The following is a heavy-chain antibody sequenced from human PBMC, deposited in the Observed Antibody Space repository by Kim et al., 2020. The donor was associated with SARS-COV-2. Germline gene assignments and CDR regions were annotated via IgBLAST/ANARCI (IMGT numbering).Heavy chain of an antibody. CDR1: GFTFGDYA. CDR3: TRDGINYYDSSGYYYGFDY. CDR2: IRSKAYGGTT. V-gene: IGHV3-49*04. Sequence: GGSLRLSCTASGFTFGDYAMSWVRQAPGKGLEWVGFIRSKAYGGTTEYAASVKGRFTISRDDSKSIAYLQMNSLKTEDTAVYYCTRDGINYYDSSGYYYGFDYWGQGTLVTVSS. D-gene: IGHD3-22*01. J-gene: IGHJ4*02.